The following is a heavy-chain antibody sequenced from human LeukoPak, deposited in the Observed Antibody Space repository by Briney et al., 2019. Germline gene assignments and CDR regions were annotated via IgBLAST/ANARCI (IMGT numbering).Heavy chain of an antibody. CDR1: GFTFSSYA. Sequence: PGGSLRLSCAASGFTFSSYAMSWGRQAPGQGLEWVSVISGSGGSTYYADSVKGRFTISRDNSKNTLYLQMNSLRAEDTAVYYCAKIPVRYYYDSGGYYYYFDYWGQGTLVTVSS. D-gene: IGHD3-22*01. V-gene: IGHV3-23*01. CDR2: ISGSGGST. CDR3: AKIPVRYYYDSGGYYYYFDY. J-gene: IGHJ4*02.